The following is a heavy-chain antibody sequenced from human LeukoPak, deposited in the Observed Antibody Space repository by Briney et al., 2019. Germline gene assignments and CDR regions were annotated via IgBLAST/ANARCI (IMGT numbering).Heavy chain of an antibody. J-gene: IGHJ4*02. Sequence: PSETLSLTCAVSGYSISSGYYWGWMRQPPGEGLEWIGSIYHSGSTYYNSSLKSRVTISVDTSKNQFSLKLNSVTAADTAVYYCARGGIAVAGTFGYWGQGTLVTVSS. CDR1: GYSISSGYY. CDR2: IYHSGST. V-gene: IGHV4-38-2*01. D-gene: IGHD6-19*01. CDR3: ARGGIAVAGTFGY.